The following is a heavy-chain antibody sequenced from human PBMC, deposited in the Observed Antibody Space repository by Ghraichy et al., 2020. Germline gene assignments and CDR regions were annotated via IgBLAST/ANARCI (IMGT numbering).Heavy chain of an antibody. D-gene: IGHD3-10*01. CDR1: GGSISSYC. V-gene: IGHV4-59*08. Sequence: SETLCLTCTVSGGSISSYCWSWIRQPPGKGLEWIGYIYYSGSTNYNPSLKSRVTISVDTSKNQLSLTLSSVTAADTAVYYCARRLWFWELSRDAFDIWGQGTMVTVPP. CDR2: IYYSGST. J-gene: IGHJ3*02. CDR3: ARRLWFWELSRDAFDI.